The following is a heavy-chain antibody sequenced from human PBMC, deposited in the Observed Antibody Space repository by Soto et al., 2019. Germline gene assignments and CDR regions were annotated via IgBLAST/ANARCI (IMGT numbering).Heavy chain of an antibody. J-gene: IGHJ4*02. V-gene: IGHV3-30*18. CDR3: AKDERDYDILTGYFDY. CDR1: GFTFSSYG. CDR2: ISYDGSYK. D-gene: IGHD3-9*01. Sequence: GGSLRLSCAASGFTFSSYGIHWVRQAPGKGLEWVAVISYDGSYKHYADSVKGRFTISRDNSNNTLFLQMNSLKPEDTAVYYCAKDERDYDILTGYFDYWSQGTLVTVSS.